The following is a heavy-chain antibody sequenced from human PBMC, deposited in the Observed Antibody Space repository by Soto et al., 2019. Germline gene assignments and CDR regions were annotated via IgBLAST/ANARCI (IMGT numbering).Heavy chain of an antibody. CDR2: IGFNGENT. J-gene: IGHJ4*02. V-gene: IGHV3-23*01. Sequence: EVQLLESGGGLVQPGGSLRLSCAASGFTFSNYAMNWVRQAPGKGLEWVSTIGFNGENTYYADSVRGRFTISRDNSKNTLHLQMNSLRAEDTAVYYCAKRHSSDWCQFDSWGQGTLVTVSS. D-gene: IGHD6-19*01. CDR3: AKRHSSDWCQFDS. CDR1: GFTFSNYA.